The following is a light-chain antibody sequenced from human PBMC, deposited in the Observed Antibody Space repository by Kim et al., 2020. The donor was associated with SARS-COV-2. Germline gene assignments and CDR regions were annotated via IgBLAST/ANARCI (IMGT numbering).Light chain of an antibody. CDR2: GTS. Sequence: WSPGERAPLSCPASHSVASHRLAWFQQKPGQAPRLLIYGTSSRATGIPDRFSASESGTDFTLTISRLEPEDFAVYYCQQYDRSPYSFGQGPKLEI. CDR3: QQYDRSPYS. CDR1: HSVASHR. J-gene: IGKJ2*01. V-gene: IGKV3-20*01.